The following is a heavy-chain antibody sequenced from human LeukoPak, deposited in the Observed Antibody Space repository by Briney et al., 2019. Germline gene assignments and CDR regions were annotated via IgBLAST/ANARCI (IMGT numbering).Heavy chain of an antibody. V-gene: IGHV3-53*01. Sequence: GGSLRLSCAASGFTVSSNYMSWVRQAPGKGLEWVSGTSHGGSTQYADSVKGRFTVSRDNSRNTMSLEMNSLRVEDTAVYYCAKDYVTGDGYWDFDYWGQGILVTVSS. CDR2: TSHGGST. CDR1: GFTVSSNY. J-gene: IGHJ4*02. CDR3: AKDYVTGDGYWDFDY. D-gene: IGHD5-24*01.